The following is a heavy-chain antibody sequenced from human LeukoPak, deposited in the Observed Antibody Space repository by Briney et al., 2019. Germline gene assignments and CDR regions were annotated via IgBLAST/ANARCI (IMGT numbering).Heavy chain of an antibody. D-gene: IGHD3-16*01. CDR3: ASQSYARFDP. J-gene: IGHJ5*02. V-gene: IGHV3-7*01. Sequence: PGGSLRLSCAASGLTFSSRWMSWVRQAPGKGLEWVGNIQPDGREQYPVDSVKGRFTISRDNARNSLFLQMNSLRVEDTAVYYCASQSYARFDPWGQGTLVTVFS. CDR2: IQPDGREQ. CDR1: GLTFSSRW.